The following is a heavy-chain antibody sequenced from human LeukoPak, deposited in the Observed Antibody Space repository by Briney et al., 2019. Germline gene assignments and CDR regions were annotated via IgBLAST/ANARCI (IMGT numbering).Heavy chain of an antibody. J-gene: IGHJ4*02. CDR1: GFTFSSYS. D-gene: IGHD1-7*01. Sequence: GALRLSCAASGFTFSSYSMNWVRQAPGKGPEWVSSISSSSSYIYYADSVKGRFTISRDNAKNSLYLQMNSLRAEDTAVYYCAKVGGFGSYNWNYPVNYFDYWGQGTLVTVSS. CDR2: ISSSSSYI. CDR3: AKVGGFGSYNWNYPVNYFDY. V-gene: IGHV3-21*04.